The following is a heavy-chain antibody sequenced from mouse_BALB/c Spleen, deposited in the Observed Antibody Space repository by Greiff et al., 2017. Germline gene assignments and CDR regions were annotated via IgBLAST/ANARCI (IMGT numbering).Heavy chain of an antibody. CDR3: ARGARALYYAMDY. V-gene: IGHV1-14*01. CDR1: GYTFTSYV. D-gene: IGHD3-1*01. J-gene: IGHJ4*01. CDR2: INPYNDGT. Sequence: EVKLQESGPELVKPGASVKMSCKASGYTFTSYVMHWVKQKPGQGLEWIGYINPYNDGTKYNEKFKGKATLTSDKSSSTAYMELSSLTSEDSAVYYCARGARALYYAMDYWGQGTSVTVSS.